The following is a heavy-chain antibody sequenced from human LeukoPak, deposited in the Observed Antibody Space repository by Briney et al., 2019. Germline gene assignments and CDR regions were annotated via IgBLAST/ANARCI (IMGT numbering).Heavy chain of an antibody. CDR3: ARDRGFDSSGYPADDY. Sequence: GGSLRLSCAASGFTFSTYAMHWVRQAPGKGLEWVAVISYDGSNKYYTDSVKGRFTISRDNSKNTLYLQMNSLRTEDTAVYYCARDRGFDSSGYPADDYWGQGTLVTVSS. CDR2: ISYDGSNK. D-gene: IGHD3-22*01. CDR1: GFTFSTYA. V-gene: IGHV3-30-3*01. J-gene: IGHJ4*02.